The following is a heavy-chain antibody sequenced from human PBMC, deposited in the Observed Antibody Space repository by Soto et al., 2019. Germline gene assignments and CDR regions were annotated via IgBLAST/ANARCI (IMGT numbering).Heavy chain of an antibody. CDR3: ARRSRASDYYYYGMDV. CDR2: IIPIFGTA. CDR1: GRTFSSYA. J-gene: IGHJ6*02. Sequence: SVKVSCKASGRTFSSYAISWVRQAPGQGLEWMGGIIPIFGTANYAQKFQGRVTITADESTSTAYMELSSLRSEDTAVYYCARRSRASDYYYYGMDVWGQGTTVTVSS. V-gene: IGHV1-69*13.